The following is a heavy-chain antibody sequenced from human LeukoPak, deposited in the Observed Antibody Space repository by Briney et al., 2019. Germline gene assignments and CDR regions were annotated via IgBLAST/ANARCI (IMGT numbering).Heavy chain of an antibody. J-gene: IGHJ2*01. CDR2: IYTSGST. D-gene: IGHD6-13*01. CDR1: GGSIGSGSYY. CDR3: ARVSSSWYQDWYFDL. V-gene: IGHV4-61*02. Sequence: SETLSLTCTVSGGSIGSGSYYWSWIRQPAGKGLEWIGRIYTSGSTNYNPSLKSRVTMSVDTSKNQFSLKLSSVTAADTAVYYCARVSSSWYQDWYFDLWGRGTLVTVSS.